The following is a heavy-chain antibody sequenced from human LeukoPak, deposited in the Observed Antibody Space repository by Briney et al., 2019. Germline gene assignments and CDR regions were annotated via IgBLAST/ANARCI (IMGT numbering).Heavy chain of an antibody. D-gene: IGHD3-22*01. CDR2: IYYSGST. V-gene: IGHV4-59*08. CDR1: GASISSYY. CDR3: ARVNRITMIVH. J-gene: IGHJ4*02. Sequence: SETLSLTCPVSGASISSYYWSWIRQPPGEGMEWFEYIYYSGSTNYNPSRKSRVIISVDTSNNQFAQKLSSVTAADTAVYYGARVNRITMIVHWGQGTLVTVSS.